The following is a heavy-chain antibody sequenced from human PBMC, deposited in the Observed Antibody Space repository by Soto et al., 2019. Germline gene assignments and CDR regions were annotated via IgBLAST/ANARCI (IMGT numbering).Heavy chain of an antibody. CDR3: ARESEDLTSNFDY. J-gene: IGHJ4*02. CDR2: ISSTTNYI. CDR1: GFTFTRYS. V-gene: IGHV3-21*06. Sequence: GGSLRLSCAAAGFTFTRYSMNWVRQAPGKGLEWVSSISSTTNYIYYGDSMKGRFTISRDNAKNSLYLEMNSLRAEDTAVYYCARESEDLTSNFDYWGQGTLVTVSS.